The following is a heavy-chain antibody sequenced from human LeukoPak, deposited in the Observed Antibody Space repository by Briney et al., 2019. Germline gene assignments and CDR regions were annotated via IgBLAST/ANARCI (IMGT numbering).Heavy chain of an antibody. Sequence: SQTLSLTCAISGDSVSSNSPTWTWIRQSPSRGLEWLGRTYYRSKWYNDYAVSVKSRITINPDTSKNQFSLQLTSVTPEDTAVYYCVRSEGNWFDPWGQGTLVTVSS. V-gene: IGHV6-1*01. CDR2: TYYRSKWYN. J-gene: IGHJ5*02. CDR1: GDSVSSNSPT. CDR3: VRSEGNWFDP.